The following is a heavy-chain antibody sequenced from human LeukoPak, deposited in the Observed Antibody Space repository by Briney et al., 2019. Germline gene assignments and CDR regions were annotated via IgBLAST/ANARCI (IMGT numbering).Heavy chain of an antibody. J-gene: IGHJ5*02. CDR3: ARARSSSSHWFDP. Sequence: SETLSLTCTVSGGSISSYYWSWIRQPPGKGLEWIGYIYYSGSTNYNPSLKSRVTVSVDTSKNQFSLKLSSVTAADTAVYYCARARSSSSHWFDPWGQGTLVTVSS. CDR2: IYYSGST. V-gene: IGHV4-59*01. CDR1: GGSISSYY. D-gene: IGHD6-6*01.